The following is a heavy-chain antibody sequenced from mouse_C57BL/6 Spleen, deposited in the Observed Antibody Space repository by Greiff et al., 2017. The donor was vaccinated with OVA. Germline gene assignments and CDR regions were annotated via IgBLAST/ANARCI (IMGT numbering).Heavy chain of an antibody. V-gene: IGHV1-61*01. CDR1: GYTFTSYW. CDR2: IYPSDSET. CDR3: ARDCNDPSYAMDY. J-gene: IGHJ4*01. D-gene: IGHD2-1*01. Sequence: QVQLQQPGAELVRPGSSVKLSCKASGYTFTSYWMDWVKQRPGQGLEWIGNIYPSDSETHYNQKFKDKATLTVDKSSSTAYMQRSSLTSEDSAVYYCARDCNDPSYAMDYWGQGTSVTVSS.